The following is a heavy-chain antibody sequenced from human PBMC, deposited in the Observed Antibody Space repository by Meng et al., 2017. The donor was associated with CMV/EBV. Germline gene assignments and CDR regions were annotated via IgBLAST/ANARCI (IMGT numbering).Heavy chain of an antibody. D-gene: IGHD3-9*01. CDR1: GFTFGDYA. CDR2: IRSKAYGGTT. V-gene: IGHV3-49*04. J-gene: IGHJ4*02. CDR3: TRDYAKCYDILTGYYRFGFFDY. Sequence: GESLKISCTASGFTFGDYAMSWVRQAPGKGLEWVGFIRSKAYGGTTEYAASVKGRFTISRDDSKSIAYLQMNSLKTEDTAVYYCTRDYAKCYDILTGYYRFGFFDYWGQGTLVTVSS.